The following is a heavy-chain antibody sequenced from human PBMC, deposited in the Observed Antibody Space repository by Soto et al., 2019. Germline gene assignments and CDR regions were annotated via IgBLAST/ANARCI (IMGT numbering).Heavy chain of an antibody. CDR1: GYSFTSYW. Sequence: GESLKISCKGSGYSFTSYWIGWVRQMPGKGLEWMGRIDPSDSYTNYSPSFQGHVTISADKSISTAYLQWSSLKASDTAMYYCARHDAYYYDSSGLYWGQGTLVTVSS. D-gene: IGHD3-22*01. J-gene: IGHJ4*02. CDR2: IDPSDSYT. CDR3: ARHDAYYYDSSGLY. V-gene: IGHV5-10-1*01.